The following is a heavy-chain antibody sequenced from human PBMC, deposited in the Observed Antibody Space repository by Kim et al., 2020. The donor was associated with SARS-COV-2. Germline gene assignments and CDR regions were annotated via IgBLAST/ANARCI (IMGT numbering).Heavy chain of an antibody. Sequence: SETLSLTCTVSGGSISSGGYYWSWIRQHPGKGLEWIGYIYYSGSTYYNPSLKSRVTISVDTSKNQFSLKLSSVIAADTAVYYCARVTTIFGVVVSGFDYWGQGTLVTVSS. D-gene: IGHD3-3*01. J-gene: IGHJ4*02. CDR3: ARVTTIFGVVVSGFDY. V-gene: IGHV4-31*03. CDR1: GGSISSGGYY. CDR2: IYYSGST.